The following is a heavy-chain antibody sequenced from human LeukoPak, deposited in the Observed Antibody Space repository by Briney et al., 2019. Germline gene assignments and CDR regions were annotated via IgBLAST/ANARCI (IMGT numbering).Heavy chain of an antibody. CDR1: DESFSGYY. V-gene: IGHV4-34*01. CDR2: IDHSGST. CDR3: ARVYGSGIYYYYYGMDV. Sequence: SETLSLTCAVYDESFSGYYCSWIRQPPRKGLEWIGEIDHSGSTNYNPSLQSRVTISVDTSKNQFSLKVSSVSAADTAVYYCARVYGSGIYYYYYGMDVWGQGTTVTVSS. D-gene: IGHD3-10*01. J-gene: IGHJ6*02.